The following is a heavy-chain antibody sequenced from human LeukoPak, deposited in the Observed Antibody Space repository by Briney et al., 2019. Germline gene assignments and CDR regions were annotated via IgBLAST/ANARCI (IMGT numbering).Heavy chain of an antibody. CDR1: GFTFSSYA. Sequence: PGGSLRLSCAASGFTFSSYAMSWVRQAPGKGLEWVSAISGSGGSTYYADSVKGRFTISRDNSKNTLYLQMNSLRAEDTAVYYCARDRGAYCGGDCYSGTGYWGQGTLVTVSS. J-gene: IGHJ4*02. CDR3: ARDRGAYCGGDCYSGTGY. CDR2: ISGSGGST. V-gene: IGHV3-23*01. D-gene: IGHD2-21*02.